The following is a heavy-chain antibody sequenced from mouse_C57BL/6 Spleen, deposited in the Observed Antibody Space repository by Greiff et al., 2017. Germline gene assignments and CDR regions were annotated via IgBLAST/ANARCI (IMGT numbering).Heavy chain of an antibody. CDR1: GYTFTSYW. V-gene: IGHV1-64*01. CDR2: IHPNSGST. CDR3: ARSEDYAMDY. J-gene: IGHJ4*01. Sequence: QVHVKQPGAELVKPGASVKLSCKASGYTFTSYWMHWVKQRPGQGLEWIGMIHPNSGSTNYNEKFKSKATLTVDKSSSTAYMQLSSLTSEDSAVXYCARSEDYAMDYWGQGTSVTVSS.